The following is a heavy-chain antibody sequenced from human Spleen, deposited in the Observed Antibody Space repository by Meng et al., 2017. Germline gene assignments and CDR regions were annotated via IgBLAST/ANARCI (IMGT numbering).Heavy chain of an antibody. V-gene: IGHV3-23*01. CDR1: GFTFGSYA. Sequence: GTLKISCAASGFTFGSYAMNWVRQAPGKGLEWVSGISSSGGGSYYADSVKGRFTISRDNSRNTLYLDMESLRAEDTAVYYCAKEEAYIWPRGFDYWGQGTLVTVSS. CDR3: AKEEAYIWPRGFDY. CDR2: ISSSGGGS. J-gene: IGHJ4*02. D-gene: IGHD2-21*01.